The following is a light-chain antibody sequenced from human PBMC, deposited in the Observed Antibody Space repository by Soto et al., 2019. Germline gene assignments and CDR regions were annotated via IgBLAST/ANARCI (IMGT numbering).Light chain of an antibody. Sequence: EILMTQSPATLSVSPGEGATLSCKASQSVSRNLAWYQQKPGQAPRLVIYGASTRATGIPARFSGSGSGTEFTLTISSLQSEDFAVYYCQQYNNWPPPITFGQGTRLEIK. V-gene: IGKV3-15*01. CDR2: GAS. J-gene: IGKJ5*01. CDR1: QSVSRN. CDR3: QQYNNWPPPIT.